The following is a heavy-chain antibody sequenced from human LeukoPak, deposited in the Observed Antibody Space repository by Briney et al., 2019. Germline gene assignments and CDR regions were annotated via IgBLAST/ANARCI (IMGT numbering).Heavy chain of an antibody. V-gene: IGHV4-59*01. CDR2: IYYSGST. Sequence: SETLSLTCTVSGGSISSYYWSWIRQPAGKGLEWIGYIYYSGSTNYNPSLKSRVTISVDTSKNQFSLKLSSVTAADTAVYYCARFNVYYYYMDVWGKGTTVTVSS. CDR3: ARFNVYYYYMDV. CDR1: GGSISSYY. J-gene: IGHJ6*03. D-gene: IGHD3-16*01.